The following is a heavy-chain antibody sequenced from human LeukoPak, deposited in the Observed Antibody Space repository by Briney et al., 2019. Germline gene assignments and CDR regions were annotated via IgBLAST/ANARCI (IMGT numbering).Heavy chain of an antibody. CDR1: GGTFSSYA. CDR2: IIPIFGTA. Sequence: GSSVKVSCKASGGTFSSYAISWVRQAPGQGHEWMGGIIPIFGTANYAQKFQGRVTITADESTSTAYMELSSLRSEDTAVYYCARDRELKTYYDFWSGYRIWGQGTMVTVSS. D-gene: IGHD3-3*01. CDR3: ARDRELKTYYDFWSGYRI. J-gene: IGHJ3*02. V-gene: IGHV1-69*01.